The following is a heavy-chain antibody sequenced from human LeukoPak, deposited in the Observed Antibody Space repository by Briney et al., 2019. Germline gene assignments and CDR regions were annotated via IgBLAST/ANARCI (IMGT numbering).Heavy chain of an antibody. J-gene: IGHJ4*02. V-gene: IGHV4-59*01. CDR3: AGGYSYGWTTFDY. CDR1: GGSISSYY. CDR2: IYYSGST. D-gene: IGHD5-18*01. Sequence: SETLSLTCTVSGGSISSYYWSWIQQPPGKGLEWIGYIYYSGSTNYNPSLKSRVTISVDTSKNQFSLKLSSVTAADTAVYYCAGGYSYGWTTFDYWGQGTLVTVSS.